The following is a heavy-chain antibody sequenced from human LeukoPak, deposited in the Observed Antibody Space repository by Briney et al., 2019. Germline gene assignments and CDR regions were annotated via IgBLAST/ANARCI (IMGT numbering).Heavy chain of an antibody. J-gene: IGHJ4*02. CDR3: ANSLTVAGPFDY. CDR2: ISGSGGSI. CDR1: GFPFSSYA. D-gene: IGHD6-19*01. V-gene: IGHV3-23*01. Sequence: GGSLRLSCAASGFPFSSYAMSWVRQAPGKGLEWVSAISGSGGSIYYADSVKGRFTISRDNSKNTLYLQMNSLRAEDTAVYYCANSLTVAGPFDYWGQGTLVTVSS.